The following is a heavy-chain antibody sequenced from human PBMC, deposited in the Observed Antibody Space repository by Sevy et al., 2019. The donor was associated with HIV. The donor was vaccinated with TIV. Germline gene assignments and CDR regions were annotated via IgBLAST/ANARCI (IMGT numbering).Heavy chain of an antibody. Sequence: GGSLRLSCAASGFSFNKYGMHWVRQAPGKGLEWVSTIGGGDTYYADSVKGRFTISRDDSKSAVYLQMNSLRADDTAVYYCAKDGVSRNKLWDWFDPWGQGTLVTVSS. D-gene: IGHD2-21*01. CDR3: AKDGVSRNKLWDWFDP. CDR1: GFSFNKYG. J-gene: IGHJ5*02. CDR2: IGGGDT. V-gene: IGHV3-23*01.